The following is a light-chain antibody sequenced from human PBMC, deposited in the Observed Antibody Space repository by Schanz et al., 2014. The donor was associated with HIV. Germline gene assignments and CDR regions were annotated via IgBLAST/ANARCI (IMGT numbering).Light chain of an antibody. Sequence: EIVMTQSPAILSVSPGERVTLSCRARQSVSRYLAWYQHKPGQAPRLLMYDTNTRATGIPARISGSGSGTEFTLTISSLQSEDFAVYYCQQYSSSPRTFGQGTKVEI. CDR3: QQYSSSPRT. CDR1: QSVSRY. V-gene: IGKV3-15*01. J-gene: IGKJ1*01. CDR2: DTN.